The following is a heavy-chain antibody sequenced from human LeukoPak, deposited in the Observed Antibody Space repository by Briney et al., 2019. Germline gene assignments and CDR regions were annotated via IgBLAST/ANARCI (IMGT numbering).Heavy chain of an antibody. J-gene: IGHJ6*03. CDR2: IYPDDSDT. Sequence: GESLKISCKGSGYPFSSYWIGCVRRMPGKGLEWMGIIYPDDSDTRYSPSFQDQVTTSADKSISTASLQWSSLKASDTAMYYCARLAYCSNDVCYSNYYYSMDVWGKGTTVTVSS. V-gene: IGHV5-51*01. D-gene: IGHD2-8*01. CDR3: ARLAYCSNDVCYSNYYYSMDV. CDR1: GYPFSSYW.